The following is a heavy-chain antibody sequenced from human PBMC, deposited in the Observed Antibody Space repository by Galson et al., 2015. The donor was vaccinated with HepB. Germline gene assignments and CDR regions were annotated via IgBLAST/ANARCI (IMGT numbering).Heavy chain of an antibody. D-gene: IGHD7-27*01. CDR2: ISYDGSNK. J-gene: IGHJ6*03. V-gene: IGHV3-30-3*01. CDR3: ARVKDLGIGADYYMDV. Sequence: SLRLSCAASGFTFSSYAMHWVRQAPGKGLEWVAVISYDGSNKYYADSVKGRFTISRDNSKNTLYLQMNSLRAEDTAVYYCARVKDLGIGADYYMDVWGKGTTVTVSS. CDR1: GFTFSSYA.